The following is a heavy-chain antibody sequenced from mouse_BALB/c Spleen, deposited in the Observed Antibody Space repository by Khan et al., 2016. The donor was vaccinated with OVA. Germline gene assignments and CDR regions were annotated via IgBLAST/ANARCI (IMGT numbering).Heavy chain of an antibody. CDR1: GYSITSDYA. Sequence: EVKLLESGPGLVKPSQSLSLTCTVTGYSITSDYAWNWIRQFPGNRLEWMGYITYSGRTSYTPSLKSRISITRDTSKNQFFLQLNSVTIDDTATYCCSGGRAYWGQGTLVTVSA. CDR3: SGGRAY. J-gene: IGHJ3*01. V-gene: IGHV3-2*02. D-gene: IGHD3-3*01. CDR2: ITYSGRT.